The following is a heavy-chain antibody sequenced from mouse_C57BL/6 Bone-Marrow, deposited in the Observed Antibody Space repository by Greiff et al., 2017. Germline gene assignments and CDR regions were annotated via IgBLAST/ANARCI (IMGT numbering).Heavy chain of an antibody. D-gene: IGHD1-1*01. J-gene: IGHJ4*01. V-gene: IGHV1-81*01. Sequence: VQLQQSGAELARPGASVKLSCKASGYTFTSYGISWVKQRTGQGLEWIGEIYPRSGNTYYNEKFKGKATMTAAKSSRTAYMELRSLTSAESAVYFCARDYYYGSSYARDYWGQGTSVTVSS. CDR2: IYPRSGNT. CDR3: ARDYYYGSSYARDY. CDR1: GYTFTSYG.